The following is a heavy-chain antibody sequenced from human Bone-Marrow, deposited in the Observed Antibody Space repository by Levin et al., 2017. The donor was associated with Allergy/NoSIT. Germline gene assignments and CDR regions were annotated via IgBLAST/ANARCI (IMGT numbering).Heavy chain of an antibody. D-gene: IGHD3-3*01. CDR2: MNPKSGTT. CDR3: ARRDRITTYGVVPNGMDV. V-gene: IGHV1-8*01. Sequence: ASVKVSCEASGYTFTDYDINWLRQANGQGFEWMGWMNPKSGTTGSAQKFQGRLSLTRNTSISTAYMELSSLTSEDTAVYYCARRDRITTYGVVPNGMDVWGQGTTVAGSS. CDR1: GYTFTDYD. J-gene: IGHJ6*02.